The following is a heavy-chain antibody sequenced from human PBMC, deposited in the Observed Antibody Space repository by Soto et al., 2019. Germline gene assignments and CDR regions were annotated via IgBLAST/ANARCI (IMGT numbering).Heavy chain of an antibody. Sequence: EVQLVETGGGLIQPGGSLRLSCAASGFTVSSNYMSWVRQAPGKGLEWVSVIYSGGSTYYADSVKVRLTISRDNSQNTLYLQMNSLRAEDTAVYYCARGTRYCSSTSCYAFDYWGQGTLVTVSS. CDR2: IYSGGST. J-gene: IGHJ4*02. D-gene: IGHD2-2*01. CDR3: ARGTRYCSSTSCYAFDY. V-gene: IGHV3-53*02. CDR1: GFTVSSNY.